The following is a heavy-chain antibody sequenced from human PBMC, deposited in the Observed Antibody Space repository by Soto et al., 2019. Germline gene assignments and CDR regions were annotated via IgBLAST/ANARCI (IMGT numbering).Heavy chain of an antibody. J-gene: IGHJ3*02. D-gene: IGHD6-6*01. CDR2: IKQDGSEK. CDR3: ASHLIAARRNAFDI. V-gene: IGHV3-7*01. CDR1: GFTFSSYW. Sequence: GGSLRLSCAASGFTFSSYWMSWVRQAPGKGLEWVANIKQDGSEKYYVDSVKGRFTISRDNAKNSLYLQMNSLRAEDTAVYYCASHLIAARRNAFDIWGQGTMVTVSS.